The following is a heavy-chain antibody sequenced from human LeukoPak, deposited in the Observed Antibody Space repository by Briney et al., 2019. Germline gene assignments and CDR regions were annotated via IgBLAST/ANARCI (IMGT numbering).Heavy chain of an antibody. CDR1: GGSISSYY. Sequence: PSETLSLTCTVSGGSISSYYWSWIRQPPGKGLEWIGYIYYSGSTNYNPSLKSRVTISVDTSKNQFSLKLSSVTAADTAVYYCARVGNDILTGYRRFDYWGQGTLVTVSS. V-gene: IGHV4-59*01. CDR2: IYYSGST. D-gene: IGHD3-9*01. J-gene: IGHJ4*02. CDR3: ARVGNDILTGYRRFDY.